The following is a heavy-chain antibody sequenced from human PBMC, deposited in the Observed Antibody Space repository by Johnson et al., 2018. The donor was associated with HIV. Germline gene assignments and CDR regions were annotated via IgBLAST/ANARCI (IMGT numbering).Heavy chain of an antibody. J-gene: IGHJ3*02. D-gene: IGHD6-13*01. CDR2: IKQDGSEK. CDR3: ARVEGSSWSRGAFDI. V-gene: IGHV3-7*01. CDR1: GFTFSSYW. Sequence: VLLVESGGGLVQPGGSLRLSCAASGFTFSSYWMSWVRQAPGKGLEWVANIKQDGSEKYYVDSVKGRFTISRDNAKNSLYLQMNSLRAEDTAVYYCARVEGSSWSRGAFDIWGQGTMVTVSS.